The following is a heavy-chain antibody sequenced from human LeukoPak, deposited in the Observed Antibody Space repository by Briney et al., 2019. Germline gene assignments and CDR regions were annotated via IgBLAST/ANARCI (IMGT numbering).Heavy chain of an antibody. CDR3: ARYGSGSYPNFDY. J-gene: IGHJ4*02. D-gene: IGHD3-10*01. CDR1: GYTFTSYP. Sequence: EASVKVSCKASGYTFTSYPMNWVRQAPGQGPEWMGWINTNTGNPTFAQGFTGRFVFSLDTSVSTAYLQISSLKAEDTAVYYCARYGSGSYPNFDYWGQGTLVTVSS. CDR2: INTNTGNP. V-gene: IGHV7-4-1*02.